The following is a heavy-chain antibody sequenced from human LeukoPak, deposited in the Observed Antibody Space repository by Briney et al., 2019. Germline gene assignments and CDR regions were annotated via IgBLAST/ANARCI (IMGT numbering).Heavy chain of an antibody. CDR2: ICGRGDNT. CDR1: GFTFRTYD. CDR3: TRGRRGVFNDAFDI. J-gene: IGHJ3*02. V-gene: IGHV3-23*01. Sequence: GGSLRLSCAASGFTFRTYDMNWVRQAQGKGLEWVAAICGRGDNTYYVDSVKGRFTISRDNSRNTLYLHLNSLRAEDTAIHYCTRGRRGVFNDAFDIWGQGTVVTVSS. D-gene: IGHD3-10*01.